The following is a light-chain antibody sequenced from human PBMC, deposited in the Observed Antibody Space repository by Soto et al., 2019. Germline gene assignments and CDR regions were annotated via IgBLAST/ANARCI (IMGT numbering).Light chain of an antibody. Sequence: EVVMTQSPATLSVSPGERATLSCRASQSVSSNLAWYQQKPGQAPRLLIYGASTRATGIPDRFSGSVSGTEFTLTISSLQSEDFAVYYCQQYNEWPPFTFGQGTRPEI. V-gene: IGKV3-15*01. CDR2: GAS. CDR3: QQYNEWPPFT. J-gene: IGKJ5*01. CDR1: QSVSSN.